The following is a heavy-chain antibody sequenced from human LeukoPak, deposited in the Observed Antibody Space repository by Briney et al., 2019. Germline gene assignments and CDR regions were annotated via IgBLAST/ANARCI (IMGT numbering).Heavy chain of an antibody. CDR1: GGSISSSSYY. J-gene: IGHJ5*02. Sequence: SETLSLTCTVSGGSISSSSYYWGWIRQPPGKGPEWIGSIYYSGSTYYNPSLKSRVTISVDTSKNQFSLKLSSVTAADTAVYYCARRDRCSSTSCYGWFDPWGQGTLVTVSS. D-gene: IGHD2-2*01. CDR2: IYYSGST. V-gene: IGHV4-39*01. CDR3: ARRDRCSSTSCYGWFDP.